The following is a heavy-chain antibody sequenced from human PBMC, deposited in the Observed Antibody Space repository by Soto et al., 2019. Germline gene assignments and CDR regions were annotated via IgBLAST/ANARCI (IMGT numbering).Heavy chain of an antibody. J-gene: IGHJ4*02. Sequence: PGGSLRLSCAASGVSFSSYSMNWVRQAPGKGLEWVSYISSSSSTIYYADSVKGRFTISRDNAKNSLYLQMNSLRDEDTAVYYCARDQKMTTVVTPGYWGQGTLVTVSS. V-gene: IGHV3-48*02. CDR2: ISSSSSTI. D-gene: IGHD4-17*01. CDR1: GVSFSSYS. CDR3: ARDQKMTTVVTPGY.